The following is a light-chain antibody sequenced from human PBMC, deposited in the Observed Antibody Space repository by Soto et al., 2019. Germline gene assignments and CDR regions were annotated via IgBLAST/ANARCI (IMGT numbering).Light chain of an antibody. CDR1: SSDIGAYDY. Sequence: QSALTQPASLSGSPGQSITISCTGTSSDIGAYDYVSWFQQHPGKAPKLMISEVNNRPSGVSNRFSGSKSGNTASLTISGLQAADEADYYCSSYTRTTTLVVFGGGTKLTVL. V-gene: IGLV2-14*01. CDR3: SSYTRTTTLVV. CDR2: EVN. J-gene: IGLJ2*01.